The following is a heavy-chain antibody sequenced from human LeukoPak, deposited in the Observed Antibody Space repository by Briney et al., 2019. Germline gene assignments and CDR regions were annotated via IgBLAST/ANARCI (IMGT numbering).Heavy chain of an antibody. Sequence: QTGGSLRLSCAASGFTFSSYAMSWVRQAPGKGLEWVSAISGSGGSTYYADSVKGRFTISRDNSKSTLYLQMNSLRAEDTAVYYCVVSEQLVRYYFDYWGQGTLVTVSS. CDR2: ISGSGGST. V-gene: IGHV3-23*01. D-gene: IGHD6-13*01. CDR1: GFTFSSYA. J-gene: IGHJ4*02. CDR3: VVSEQLVRYYFDY.